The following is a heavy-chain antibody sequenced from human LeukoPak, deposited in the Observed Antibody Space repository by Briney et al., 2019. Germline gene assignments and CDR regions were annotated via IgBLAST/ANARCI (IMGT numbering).Heavy chain of an antibody. D-gene: IGHD6-13*01. CDR3: ARDRSSWYDFDY. Sequence: GASVKVSCKASGYTFTSYYMHWVRQAPGQGLEWMGIINPSGGSTSYAQKFQGRVTMTRDMSTSTVYMELSSLRSEDTAVYYCARDRSSWYDFDYWGQGTLVTVSS. J-gene: IGHJ4*02. CDR1: GYTFTSYY. V-gene: IGHV1-46*01. CDR2: INPSGGST.